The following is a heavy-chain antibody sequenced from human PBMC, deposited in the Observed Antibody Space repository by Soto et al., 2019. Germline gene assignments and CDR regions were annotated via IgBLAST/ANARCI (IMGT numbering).Heavy chain of an antibody. Sequence: QVQLVQSGAEVKKPGASVKVSCKASGYTFTSYDINWVRQATGQGLEWMGWMNPNSGNTGYAQKFQGRVTMTRNTSLTTAYRELISLRSEDTAVYYCATEMTTRGMDGWGQGTTVTVSS. J-gene: IGHJ6*02. CDR3: ATEMTTRGMDG. CDR2: MNPNSGNT. CDR1: GYTFTSYD. D-gene: IGHD1-1*01. V-gene: IGHV1-8*01.